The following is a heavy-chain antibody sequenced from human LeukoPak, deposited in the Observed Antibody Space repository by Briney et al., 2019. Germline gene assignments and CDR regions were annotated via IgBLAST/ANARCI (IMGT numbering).Heavy chain of an antibody. V-gene: IGHV3-23*01. CDR2: ISGSGGST. CDR1: GFTSSSYA. CDR3: AKDHQGMTYFDY. Sequence: PGGSLRLSCTASGFTSSSYAMSWVRQAPGKGLEWVSAISGSGGSTYYADSVKGRFTISRDNSKNTLYLQMNSLRAEDTAVYYCAKDHQGMTYFDYWGQGTLVTVSS. J-gene: IGHJ4*02. D-gene: IGHD6-13*01.